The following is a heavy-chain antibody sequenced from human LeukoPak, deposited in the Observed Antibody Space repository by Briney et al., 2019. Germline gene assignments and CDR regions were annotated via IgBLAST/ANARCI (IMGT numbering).Heavy chain of an antibody. CDR1: GFTFDDYA. CDR3: AKDIAGIAVAGFDY. Sequence: PGRSLRLSCAASGFTFDDYAMHWVRQAPGKGLEWVSGISWNSGSIGYADSVKGRFTISRGNAKNSLYLQMNSLRAEDTALYYCAKDIAGIAVAGFDYWGQGTLVTVSS. D-gene: IGHD6-19*01. V-gene: IGHV3-9*01. CDR2: ISWNSGSI. J-gene: IGHJ4*02.